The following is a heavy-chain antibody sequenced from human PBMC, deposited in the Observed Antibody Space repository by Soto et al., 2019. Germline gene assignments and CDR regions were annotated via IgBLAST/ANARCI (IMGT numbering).Heavy chain of an antibody. CDR1: GGSISSSSYY. D-gene: IGHD3-10*01. Sequence: SETLSLTCTVSGGSISSSSYYWGWIRQPPGKGLEWIGSIYYSGSTYYNPSLKSRVTISVDTSKNQFSLKLSSVTAADTAVYYCARHRPDYYGSGSYRYYYYYYMDVWGKGTTVTAP. CDR2: IYYSGST. V-gene: IGHV4-39*01. J-gene: IGHJ6*03. CDR3: ARHRPDYYGSGSYRYYYYYYMDV.